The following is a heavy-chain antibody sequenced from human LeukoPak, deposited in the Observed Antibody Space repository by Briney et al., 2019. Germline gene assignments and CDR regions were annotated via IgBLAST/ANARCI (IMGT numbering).Heavy chain of an antibody. Sequence: PGGSLRLSCAASGFMFSSYAMTWVRQAPGKGLEWVSSISGPGEFTYHAESVKGRFTISRDNPENTVYLQMNSLRVDDTAVYYCAKVGYGDLAHWGQGTLVPVSS. D-gene: IGHD4-17*01. CDR3: AKVGYGDLAH. CDR1: GFMFSSYA. CDR2: ISGPGEFT. J-gene: IGHJ4*02. V-gene: IGHV3-23*01.